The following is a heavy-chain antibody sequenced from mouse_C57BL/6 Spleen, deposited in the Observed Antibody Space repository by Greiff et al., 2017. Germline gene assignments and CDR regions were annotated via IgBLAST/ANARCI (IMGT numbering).Heavy chain of an antibody. D-gene: IGHD3-2*02. CDR2: IDPENRDT. CDR1: GFNIKDDY. J-gene: IGHJ4*01. Sequence: VQLQQSGAELVRPGASVKLSCTASGFNIKDDYMHWVKQRPEQGLEWIGWIDPENRDTEYASKFQGKATITADTSSNTAYLQLSSLTSEDTAVYYCLSGHYAMDYWGQGTSVTVSS. CDR3: LSGHYAMDY. V-gene: IGHV14-4*01.